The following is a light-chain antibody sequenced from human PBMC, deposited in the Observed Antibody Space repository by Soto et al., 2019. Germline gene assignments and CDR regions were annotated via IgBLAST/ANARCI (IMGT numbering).Light chain of an antibody. CDR3: QSYDSSLSGCYV. CDR1: SSNIGAGYD. CDR2: GNS. Sequence: QSVLTQPPSVSGAPGQSVTISCTGSSSNIGAGYDVHWYQQLPGTAPKLLIYGNSNRPSGVPDRFSGSKSGTSASLAITGLQAEDEADYYFQSYDSSLSGCYVFGTGTKVTVL. J-gene: IGLJ1*01. V-gene: IGLV1-40*01.